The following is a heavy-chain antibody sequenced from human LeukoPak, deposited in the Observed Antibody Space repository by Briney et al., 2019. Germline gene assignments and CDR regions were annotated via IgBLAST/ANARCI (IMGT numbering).Heavy chain of an antibody. J-gene: IGHJ4*02. D-gene: IGHD3-22*01. CDR2: TREDGSEK. Sequence: GGSLSLLCTASGFTFSTSWVSWARQARGGGREWVAKTREDGSEKYYVDSVKGRFTIARNNAKNSLYLQMNSLRAEDTAVYSCARDRGYATFDYWGQRTLVTVSA. V-gene: IGHV3-7*01. CDR3: ARDRGYATFDY. CDR1: GFTFSTSW.